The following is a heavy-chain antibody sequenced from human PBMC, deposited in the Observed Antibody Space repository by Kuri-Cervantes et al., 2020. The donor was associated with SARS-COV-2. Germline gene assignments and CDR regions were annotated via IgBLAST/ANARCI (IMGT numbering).Heavy chain of an antibody. J-gene: IGHJ5*01. Sequence: SVNVSCKASGGTFSSYAISWVRQAPGQGLEWMGRIIPILGIANYAQKFQGRVTITADKSTSTDYMELSRLRSEETAVYYCAREADCSSTSCHPTSEGWFDSWGQGTLVTVSS. CDR2: IIPILGIA. V-gene: IGHV1-69*04. D-gene: IGHD2-2*01. CDR3: AREADCSSTSCHPTSEGWFDS. CDR1: GGTFSSYA.